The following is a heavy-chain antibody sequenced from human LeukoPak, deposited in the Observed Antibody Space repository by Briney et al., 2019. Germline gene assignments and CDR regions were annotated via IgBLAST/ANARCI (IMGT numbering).Heavy chain of an antibody. CDR3: ARDWYYYGSGGFRTDY. CDR2: INPKSGDT. J-gene: IGHJ4*02. V-gene: IGHV1-2*02. Sequence: ASVKVSCKASGYTFSVYYMYWVRQAPGQGLEWMGWINPKSGDTNYAQKLQGRVTMTTDTSTSTAYMELRNLRSDDTAVYYCARDWYYYGSGGFRTDYWGQGTLVTVSS. CDR1: GYTFSVYY. D-gene: IGHD3-10*01.